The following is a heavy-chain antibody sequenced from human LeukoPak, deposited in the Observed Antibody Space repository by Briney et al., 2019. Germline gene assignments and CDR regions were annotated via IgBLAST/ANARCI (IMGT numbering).Heavy chain of an antibody. Sequence: PSETLSLTCTVSGGSVSSGSYYWNWIRQPPGKGLEWIGYIYYSGSTNYNPSLKSRVTISVDTSKNQFSLKLSSVTAADTAVYYCARMYYYGSGSYYTLIDYWGQGTLVTVSS. CDR1: GGSVSSGSYY. CDR3: ARMYYYGSGSYYTLIDY. V-gene: IGHV4-61*01. D-gene: IGHD3-10*01. J-gene: IGHJ4*02. CDR2: IYYSGST.